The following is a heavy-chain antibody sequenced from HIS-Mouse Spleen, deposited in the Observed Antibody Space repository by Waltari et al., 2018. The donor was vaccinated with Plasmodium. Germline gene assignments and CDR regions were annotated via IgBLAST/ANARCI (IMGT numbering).Heavy chain of an antibody. Sequence: QVQLVESGGGVVQPGRSLRLSCAASGFTFSSYAMRWVRQAPGKGLEWVAVISYDGSNKYYADSGKGRFTISRDNSKNTLYLQMNSLRAEDTAVYYCARSHFRFLEWLFDYWGQGTLVTVSS. D-gene: IGHD3-3*01. CDR1: GFTFSSYA. CDR2: ISYDGSNK. J-gene: IGHJ4*02. V-gene: IGHV3-30*04. CDR3: ARSHFRFLEWLFDY.